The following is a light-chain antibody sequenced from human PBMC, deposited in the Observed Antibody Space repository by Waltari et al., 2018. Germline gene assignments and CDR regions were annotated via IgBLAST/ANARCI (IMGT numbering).Light chain of an antibody. J-gene: IGKJ4*01. CDR2: GAS. CDR1: QSVSSNY. V-gene: IGKV3-20*01. Sequence: EMVLTQPPGTLPLSPGERPTLSCRASQSVSSNYLAWYQQKLGQAPRLLIYGASNRATGIPDRFSGSGSGTDFTLTISRLEPEDFAVYYCQQYGVSLTFGGGTKVEIK. CDR3: QQYGVSLT.